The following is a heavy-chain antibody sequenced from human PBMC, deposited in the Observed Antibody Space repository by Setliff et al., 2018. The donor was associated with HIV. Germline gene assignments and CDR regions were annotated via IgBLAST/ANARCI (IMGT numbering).Heavy chain of an antibody. Sequence: ASVKVSCKSSGYTFTSYGISWVRQAPGQGLEWMGWISAYNGDTNYAQKFQGRVTMTTDTSTSTAYMELRSLRSDDTAAYYCARDSGGVVIKGAYYYYMDVWGKGTTVTVSS. V-gene: IGHV1-18*01. CDR2: ISAYNGDT. CDR1: GYTFTSYG. CDR3: ARDSGGVVIKGAYYYYMDV. D-gene: IGHD3-3*01. J-gene: IGHJ6*03.